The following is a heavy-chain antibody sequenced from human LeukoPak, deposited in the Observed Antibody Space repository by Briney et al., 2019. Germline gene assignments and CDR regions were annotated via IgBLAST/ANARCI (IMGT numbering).Heavy chain of an antibody. CDR1: GCTFTSYA. J-gene: IGHJ4*02. CDR2: INAGNGNT. CDR3: ARGMLVGATPL. V-gene: IGHV1-3*01. Sequence: ASVKVSCKASGCTFTSYAMHWVRQAPGQRLEWMGWINAGNGNTKYSQKFQGRVTITRDTSASTAYMELSSLRSEDTAVYYCARGMLVGATPLWGQGTLVTVSS. D-gene: IGHD1-26*01.